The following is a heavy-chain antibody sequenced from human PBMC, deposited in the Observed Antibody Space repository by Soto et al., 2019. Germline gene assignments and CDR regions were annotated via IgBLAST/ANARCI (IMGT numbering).Heavy chain of an antibody. D-gene: IGHD1-26*01. Sequence: GGSLRLSCAASGFTFSSYSMNWVRQAPGKGLEWVSSISSSSSYIYYADSVKGRFTISRDNAKNSLYLQMNSLRAEDTAVYYCARVESSGIVGATPIDYWGQGTLVTVSS. CDR3: ARVESSGIVGATPIDY. CDR1: GFTFSSYS. V-gene: IGHV3-21*01. CDR2: ISSSSSYI. J-gene: IGHJ4*02.